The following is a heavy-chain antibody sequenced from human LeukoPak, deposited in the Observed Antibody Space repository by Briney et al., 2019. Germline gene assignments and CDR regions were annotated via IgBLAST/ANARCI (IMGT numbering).Heavy chain of an antibody. D-gene: IGHD3-22*01. Sequence: GTLSLTCAVSGGSISNSNWWSWVRQAPGKGLEWVSSISSSSSYIYYADSVKGRFTISRDNAKNSLYLQMNSLRAEDTAVYYCARDVFSYDSSGYYHYWGQGTLVTVSS. CDR2: ISSSSSYI. CDR3: ARDVFSYDSSGYYHY. V-gene: IGHV3-21*01. CDR1: GGSISNSNW. J-gene: IGHJ4*02.